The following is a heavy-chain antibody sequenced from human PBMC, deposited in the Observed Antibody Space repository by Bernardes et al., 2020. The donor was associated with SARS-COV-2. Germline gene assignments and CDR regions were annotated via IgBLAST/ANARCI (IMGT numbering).Heavy chain of an antibody. Sequence: GWSLRLSCAASGFSFNNYAMHWVRQAPGKGLEWVADISYEGSKRNFADSVKGRITVSRDSAKNMVYLQMNSLRSEDTAVYYCAKDREWLQYDYWGQGTLVTVSS. J-gene: IGHJ4*02. CDR2: ISYEGSKR. CDR1: GFSFNNYA. V-gene: IGHV3-30*18. D-gene: IGHD5-12*01. CDR3: AKDREWLQYDY.